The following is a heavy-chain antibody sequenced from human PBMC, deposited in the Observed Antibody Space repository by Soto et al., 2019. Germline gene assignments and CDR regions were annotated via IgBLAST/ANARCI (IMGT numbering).Heavy chain of an antibody. CDR1: GYSFASYA. J-gene: IGHJ5*02. CDR2: ISLYSDGT. D-gene: IGHD2-2*01. V-gene: IGHV1-18*04. Sequence: ASVKAPCKASGYSFASYASSWVRQAPGQPLEWLGWISLYSDGTNYAQKFQGRVSMTTDTSTTTAYMELRSLRSDGTAVYYCARVVPGAEAWFGPWGQGTLVTVSS. CDR3: ARVVPGAEAWFGP.